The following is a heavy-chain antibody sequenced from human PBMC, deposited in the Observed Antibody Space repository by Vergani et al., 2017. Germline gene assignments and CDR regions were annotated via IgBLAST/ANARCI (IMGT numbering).Heavy chain of an antibody. CDR1: GYSISSGDY. CDR3: VRHCTVEWLVKLGWSDA. J-gene: IGHJ5*02. CDR2: IYYSGST. V-gene: IGHV4-38-2*01. D-gene: IGHD6-19*01. Sequence: QVQLQESGPGLVKPSETLSLTCAVSGYSISSGDYWGWIRQPPGKGLEWIASIYYSGSTYYNPSHKSRVTISVDTSKHQLSLKLSSVTAADTAVYFCVRHCTVEWLVKLGWSDAWCQGIMVIVSS.